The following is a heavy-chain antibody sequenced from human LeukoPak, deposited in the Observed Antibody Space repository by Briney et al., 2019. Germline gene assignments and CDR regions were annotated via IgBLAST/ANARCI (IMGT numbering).Heavy chain of an antibody. D-gene: IGHD3-10*01. J-gene: IGHJ5*02. CDR1: GGSMSSGGYS. CDR2: IYHSGST. V-gene: IGHV4-30-2*01. Sequence: SQTLSLTCAVSGGSMSSGGYSWSWIRQPPGKGLEWIGYIYHSGSTYYNPSLKSRVTISVDRSKNQFSLKLSSVTAADTAVYYCATFHGSGSPFDPWGQGTLVTVSS. CDR3: ATFHGSGSPFDP.